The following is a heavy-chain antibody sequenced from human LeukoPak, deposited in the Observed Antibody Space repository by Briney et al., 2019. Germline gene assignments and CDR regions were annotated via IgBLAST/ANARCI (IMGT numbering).Heavy chain of an antibody. CDR1: GGTFSSYA. Sequence: SVKVSCKASGGTFSSYAISWVRQAPGQGLEWMGGIIPIFGTANYAQKFQGRVTITTDESTSTAYMEPSSLRSEDTAVYYCAYHGRITIFGVSTAGGTGFDPWGQGTLVTVSS. CDR3: AYHGRITIFGVSTAGGTGFDP. V-gene: IGHV1-69*05. D-gene: IGHD3-3*01. CDR2: IIPIFGTA. J-gene: IGHJ5*02.